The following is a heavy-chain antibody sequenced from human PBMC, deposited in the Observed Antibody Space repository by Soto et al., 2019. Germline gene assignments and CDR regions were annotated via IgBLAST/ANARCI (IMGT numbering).Heavy chain of an antibody. J-gene: IGHJ6*02. CDR2: INHSGST. CDR3: ARRPFYYGMDV. CDR1: GGSFSGYY. V-gene: IGHV4-34*01. Sequence: SETLSLICAVYGGSFSGYYWSWIRQPPGKGLEWIGEINHSGSTNYNPSLKSRVTISGDTSTNQFSLKVSSVTAADTAVYYCARRPFYYGMDVWGQGTSVTVSS.